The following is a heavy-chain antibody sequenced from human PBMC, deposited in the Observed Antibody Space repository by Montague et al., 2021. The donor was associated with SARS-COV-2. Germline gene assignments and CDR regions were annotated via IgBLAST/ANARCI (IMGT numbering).Heavy chain of an antibody. CDR1: GGSISSYY. J-gene: IGHJ3*02. CDR2: IYYSGST. CDR3: ARQRRYQLPITIFGVVMADACDI. Sequence: SETRSLTCTVSGGSISSYYWSWIRQPPGKGLEWIGYIYYSGSTNYNPSLKSRVTISVDTSKNQFSLKLSSVTAADTAVYYCARQRRYQLPITIFGVVMADACDIWGQGTMVTVSS. V-gene: IGHV4-59*08. D-gene: IGHD3-3*01.